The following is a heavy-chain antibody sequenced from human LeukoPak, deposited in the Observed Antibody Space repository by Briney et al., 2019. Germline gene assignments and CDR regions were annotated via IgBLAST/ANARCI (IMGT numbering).Heavy chain of an antibody. CDR3: ARMHYYDSSGYSFDY. CDR1: GSSVSNYY. D-gene: IGHD3-22*01. CDR2: IYYSGST. Sequence: NTSETLSLTCTVSGSSVSNYYWNWIRQPPGKGLEWIGSIYYSGSTYYNPSLKSRVTISVDTSKNQFSLKLSSVTAADTAVYYCARMHYYDSSGYSFDYWGQGTLVTVSS. J-gene: IGHJ4*02. V-gene: IGHV4-59*05.